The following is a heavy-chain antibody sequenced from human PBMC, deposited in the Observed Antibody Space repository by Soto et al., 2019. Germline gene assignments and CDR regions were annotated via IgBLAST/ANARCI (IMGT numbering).Heavy chain of an antibody. CDR2: ISYDGSNK. Sequence: GGSLRLSCAASGFTFSSYAMHWVRQAPGKGLEWVAVISYDGSNKYYADSVKGRFTISRDNSKNTLYLQMNSLRAEDTAVYYCASRITMIQSVVPMDYFDYWGRGTLVTVSS. J-gene: IGHJ4*02. V-gene: IGHV3-30-3*01. CDR1: GFTFSSYA. D-gene: IGHD3-22*01. CDR3: ASRITMIQSVVPMDYFDY.